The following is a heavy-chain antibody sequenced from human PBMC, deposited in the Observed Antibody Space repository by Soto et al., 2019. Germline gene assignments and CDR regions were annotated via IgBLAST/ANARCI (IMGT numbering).Heavy chain of an antibody. Sequence: ASVKVSCKASGGTFSSYTISWVRQAPGQGLEWMGRIIPILGIANYAQKFQGRVTITADKSTSTAYMELSSLRSEDTAVYYCARYGDYDSSGYAYYFDYWGQGTLVTVSS. CDR1: GGTFSSYT. CDR3: ARYGDYDSSGYAYYFDY. D-gene: IGHD3-22*01. V-gene: IGHV1-69*02. J-gene: IGHJ4*02. CDR2: IIPILGIA.